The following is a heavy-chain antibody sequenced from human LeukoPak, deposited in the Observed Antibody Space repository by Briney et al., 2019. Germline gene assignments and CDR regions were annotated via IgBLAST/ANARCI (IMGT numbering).Heavy chain of an antibody. CDR1: GFTFTSYG. D-gene: IGHD6-13*01. CDR2: ISYDGTYK. CDR3: AKDRDSSWYSGCFDY. Sequence: EGSLRLSCAASGFTFTSYGMHWVRQAPGKGLEWVAVISYDGTYKYYAGSVRGRFTISRDDSKNTLYLQTNSLRAEDTAVYYCAKDRDSSWYSGCFDYWGQGTLVAVSS. V-gene: IGHV3-30*18. J-gene: IGHJ4*02.